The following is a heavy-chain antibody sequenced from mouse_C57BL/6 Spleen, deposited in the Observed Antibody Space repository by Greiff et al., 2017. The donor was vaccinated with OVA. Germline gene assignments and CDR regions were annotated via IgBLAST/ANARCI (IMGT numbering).Heavy chain of an antibody. CDR3: AITTVVAPYAMDY. V-gene: IGHV14-3*01. J-gene: IGHJ4*01. D-gene: IGHD1-1*01. CDR2: IDPANGNT. Sequence: EVQRVESVAELVRPGASVKLSCTASGFNIKNTYMHWVKQRPEQGLEWIGRIDPANGNTKYAPKFQGKATITADTSSNTAYLQLSSLTSEDTAIYYCAITTVVAPYAMDYWGQGTSVTVSS. CDR1: GFNIKNTY.